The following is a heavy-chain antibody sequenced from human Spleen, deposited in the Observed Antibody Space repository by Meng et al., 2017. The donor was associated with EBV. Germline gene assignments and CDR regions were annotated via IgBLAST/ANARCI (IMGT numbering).Heavy chain of an antibody. CDR3: ARDSPVSHFDF. V-gene: IGHV4-30-4*01. CDR2: ISYTGNT. D-gene: IGHD3-22*01. J-gene: IGHJ4*02. CDR1: GDSFGSGGYY. Sequence: HVQLQESCPGLVKASQTLSLTCAVSGDSFGSGGYYWTWIRQPPGKGLEWIGYISYTGNTDYNPSLKSRVTMSVDTSGNRFSLKLSSVTAADTAVYYCARDSPVSHFDFWGQGTLVTVSS.